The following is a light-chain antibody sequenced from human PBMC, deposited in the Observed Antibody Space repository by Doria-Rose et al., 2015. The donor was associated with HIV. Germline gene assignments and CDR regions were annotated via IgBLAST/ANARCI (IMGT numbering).Light chain of an antibody. Sequence: DIQMTQSSSSLSASVGDRVTITCRASQNINRFLNWYQQKPVKVPKVLIYAASSLQSGVPSRFSGSGSGTDFTLTISSLQPEDFATYYCQQSFSTPRTFGQGTKVEIK. V-gene: IGKV1-39*01. CDR2: AAS. CDR3: QQSFSTPRT. CDR1: QNINRF. J-gene: IGKJ1*01.